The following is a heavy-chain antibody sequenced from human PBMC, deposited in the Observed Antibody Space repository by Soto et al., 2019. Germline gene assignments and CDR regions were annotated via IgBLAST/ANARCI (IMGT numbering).Heavy chain of an antibody. CDR1: GYTLTELS. D-gene: IGHD3-9*01. CDR3: AHDIPLRL. V-gene: IGHV1-24*01. Sequence: ASVKVSCKVSGYTLTELSMQCVRQAPGKGLEWMGGFDPEDGEEMYAQKFQGRVTMTEDTSTDTAYMELSGLRSDDTGVYYCAHDIPLRLWGQGTLVPVSS. CDR2: FDPEDGEE. J-gene: IGHJ4*02.